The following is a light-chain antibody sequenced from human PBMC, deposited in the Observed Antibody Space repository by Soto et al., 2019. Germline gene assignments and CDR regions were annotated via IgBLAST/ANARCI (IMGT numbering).Light chain of an antibody. CDR2: DAS. CDR1: QSISSW. CDR3: QQYNSYSRTWT. J-gene: IGKJ1*01. V-gene: IGKV1-5*01. Sequence: DIQMTQSPSTLSASVGDRVTITCRASQSISSWLAWYQQKPGKAPKLLIYDASSLESGVPSRFSGSGSETEFTLTISSLQPDDFATYYCQQYNSYSRTWTFGQGTKVEIK.